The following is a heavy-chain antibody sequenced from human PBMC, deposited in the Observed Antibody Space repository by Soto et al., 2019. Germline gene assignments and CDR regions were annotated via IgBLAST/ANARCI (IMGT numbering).Heavy chain of an antibody. CDR1: GFTFSSYG. CDR3: ARSAYCGGDCYPYYFDY. CDR2: IWYDGSNK. Sequence: QVQLVESGGGVVQPGRSLRLSCAASGFTFSSYGMHWVRQAPGKGLEWVAVIWYDGSNKYYADSVKGRFTISRYNSKNTLYLQMNSLRAEDTAVYYCARSAYCGGDCYPYYFDYWGQGTLVTVSS. D-gene: IGHD2-21*02. J-gene: IGHJ4*02. V-gene: IGHV3-33*01.